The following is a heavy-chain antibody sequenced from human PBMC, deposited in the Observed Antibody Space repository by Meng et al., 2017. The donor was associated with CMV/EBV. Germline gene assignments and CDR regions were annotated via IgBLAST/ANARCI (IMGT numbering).Heavy chain of an antibody. D-gene: IGHD4-23*01. CDR1: GYTFTSYY. V-gene: IGHV1-2*02. CDR2: IDPNSGAT. J-gene: IGHJ4*02. CDR3: ARVTVLLLDAKEFDY. Sequence: ASVKVSCKASGYTFTSYYIHWVRQAPGQGLEWMGWIDPNSGATNYAQKFHGRVTINRDKSISTSYMEMSRLKSEDTAVYYCARVTVLLLDAKEFDYWGQGTLVTVSS.